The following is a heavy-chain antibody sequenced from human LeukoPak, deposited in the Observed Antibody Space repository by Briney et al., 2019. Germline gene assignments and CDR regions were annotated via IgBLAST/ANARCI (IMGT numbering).Heavy chain of an antibody. Sequence: ASVKVSCKASGYTFTSYGISWVRQAPGQGLEWMGWISAYNGNTNYAQKLQGRVTMTTDTSTSTAYMELRSLRSDDTAVYYCARDTHCSGGSCYSWYYYYGMDVWGQGTTVTVSS. CDR3: ARDTHCSGGSCYSWYYYYGMDV. CDR1: GYTFTSYG. D-gene: IGHD2-15*01. J-gene: IGHJ6*02. CDR2: ISAYNGNT. V-gene: IGHV1-18*01.